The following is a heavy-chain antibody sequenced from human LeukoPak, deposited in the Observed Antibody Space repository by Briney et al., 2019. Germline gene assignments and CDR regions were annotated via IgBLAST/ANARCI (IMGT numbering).Heavy chain of an antibody. CDR1: GCSISSSTYY. CDR3: AKHLGGPHSDYAHFDH. V-gene: IGHV4-39*01. Sequence: PSETLSLTCTVCGCSISSSTYYWGWIRQSPEKGLEWIGDIHYSGSSYYHPSLKSRVTISVDTSKNQFSLKLNSVTAADTAVYYCAKHLGGPHSDYAHFDHWGQGALVTVSS. CDR2: IHYSGSS. D-gene: IGHD5-12*01. J-gene: IGHJ4*02.